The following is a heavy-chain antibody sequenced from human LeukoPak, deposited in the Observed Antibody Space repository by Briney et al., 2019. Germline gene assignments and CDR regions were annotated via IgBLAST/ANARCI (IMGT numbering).Heavy chain of an antibody. Sequence: PGGSLRLSCAASGFTFSSYEMNWVRQAPGKGLEWVSCISSSGSTICYADSVKGRFTISRDNAKNSLYLQMDSLRAEDTAVYYCARFSRRDYYGSGSYYFDYWGQGTLVTVSS. CDR1: GFTFSSYE. CDR2: ISSSGSTI. J-gene: IGHJ4*02. CDR3: ARFSRRDYYGSGSYYFDY. D-gene: IGHD3-10*01. V-gene: IGHV3-48*03.